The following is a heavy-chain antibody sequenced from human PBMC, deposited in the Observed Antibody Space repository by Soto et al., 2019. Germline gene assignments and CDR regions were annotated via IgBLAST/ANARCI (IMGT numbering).Heavy chain of an antibody. Sequence: GASVKVSCKASGGTFSSYAISWVRQAPGQGLEWMGGIIPIFGTANYAQKLQGRVTITADESTSTAYMELSSLRSEDTAVYYCARVRVVVGATIDSWGQGTLVTVSS. CDR2: IIPIFGTA. J-gene: IGHJ4*02. D-gene: IGHD2-15*01. V-gene: IGHV1-69*13. CDR1: GGTFSSYA. CDR3: ARVRVVVGATIDS.